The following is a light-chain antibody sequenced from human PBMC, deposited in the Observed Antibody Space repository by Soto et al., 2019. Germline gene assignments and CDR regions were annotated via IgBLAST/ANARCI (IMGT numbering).Light chain of an antibody. J-gene: IGLJ1*01. CDR2: EVS. V-gene: IGLV2-14*01. Sequence: QSALTQPASVSGSPGQSIAISCTGTTSDVGGYNYVSWHQQHPGKVPKLLIHEVSNRPSGVSNRFSGSKSGNTASLTISGLQAEDEADYYCLSKTSTISYVFGTGTKATVL. CDR3: LSKTSTISYV. CDR1: TSDVGGYNY.